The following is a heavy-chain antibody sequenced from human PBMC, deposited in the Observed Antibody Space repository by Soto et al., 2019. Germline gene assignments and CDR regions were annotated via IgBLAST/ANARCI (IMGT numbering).Heavy chain of an antibody. D-gene: IGHD5-12*01. J-gene: IGHJ6*02. CDR3: ARGGDVNYYHGMDV. V-gene: IGHV1-18*01. Sequence: QVQLVQSGGEVKKPGASVKLSCTASGYTFTSYGISWVRQAPGQGLEWMGWISAYNGKTNYAQNVQGRVTMTTDTSTRTAYIDLRSLRSHDTAVYYCARGGDVNYYHGMDVWGQGTTVTVSS. CDR2: ISAYNGKT. CDR1: GYTFTSYG.